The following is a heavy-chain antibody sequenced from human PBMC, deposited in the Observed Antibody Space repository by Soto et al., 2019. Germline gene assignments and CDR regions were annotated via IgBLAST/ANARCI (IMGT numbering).Heavy chain of an antibody. Sequence: PGGSLRLSCAASGFTFSTFWMHWVRQAPGKGLLWVSRINSDGSSTTYADSVQGRFTISRDNAENTLYLQLNSLRAEDTAVYYCARYDHQYYYYYMDVWGKGTTVTVSS. CDR3: ARYDHQYYYYYMDV. CDR2: INSDGSST. J-gene: IGHJ6*03. V-gene: IGHV3-74*01. CDR1: GFTFSTFW. D-gene: IGHD1-1*01.